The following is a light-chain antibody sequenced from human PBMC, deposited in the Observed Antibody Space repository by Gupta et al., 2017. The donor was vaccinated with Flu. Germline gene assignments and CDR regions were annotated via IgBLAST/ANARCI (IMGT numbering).Light chain of an antibody. V-gene: IGLV2-23*02. J-gene: IGLJ3*02. CDR1: SSDVGSYNL. Sequence: IAIACTGTSSDVGSYNLVSWYQQHPGKAPKLMIYEVSERPSGVSNRFSGSKSGNTASLTISGLQAEDEADYYCCSYAFSSPWVFGVGTKLTVL. CDR2: EVS. CDR3: CSYAFSSPWV.